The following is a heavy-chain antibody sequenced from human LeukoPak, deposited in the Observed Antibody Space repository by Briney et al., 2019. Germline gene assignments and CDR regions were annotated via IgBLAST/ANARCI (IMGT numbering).Heavy chain of an antibody. CDR3: ASSDYGGFDY. V-gene: IGHV3-21*01. D-gene: IGHD4-17*01. CDR1: GFTFSSYN. CDR2: ISNSSSYI. Sequence: GGSLRLSCAASGFTFSSYNMNWVRQAPGKGLEWVSSISNSSSYIFYADSVKGRFTISRDNAKNSLYLQMNSLRAEDTAVYHCASSDYGGFDYWGQGTLVTVSS. J-gene: IGHJ4*02.